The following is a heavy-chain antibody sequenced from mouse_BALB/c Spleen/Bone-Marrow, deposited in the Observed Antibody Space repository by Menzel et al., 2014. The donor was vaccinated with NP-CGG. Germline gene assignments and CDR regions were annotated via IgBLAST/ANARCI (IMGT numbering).Heavy chain of an antibody. CDR3: ANYYGSTWFAY. CDR2: ISDGGSYT. J-gene: IGHJ3*01. Sequence: EVHLVESGGGLVKPGGSLKLSCAASGFTFSDYYMYWVRQTPEKRLEWVATISDGGSYTYYPDSVKGRFTISRDNAKNNLYLQTNSLKSEDTAMYYCANYYGSTWFAYWGQGALVTVSA. D-gene: IGHD1-1*01. CDR1: GFTFSDYY. V-gene: IGHV5-4*02.